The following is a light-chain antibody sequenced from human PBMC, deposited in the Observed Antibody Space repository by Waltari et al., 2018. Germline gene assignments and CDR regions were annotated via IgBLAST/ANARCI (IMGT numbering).Light chain of an antibody. Sequence: QSALTQPPSASGSPGQSVTISSPGTSSDVGRYDYVSWYQHHPGKAPKPLVYGVTNRPSGGPDRVSGSKSGNTASLTSSGLQTDDGAHYYCSSYAGTNNLLFGGGTKVTVL. CDR3: SSYAGTNNLL. CDR1: SSDVGRYDY. J-gene: IGLJ2*01. CDR2: GVT. V-gene: IGLV2-8*01.